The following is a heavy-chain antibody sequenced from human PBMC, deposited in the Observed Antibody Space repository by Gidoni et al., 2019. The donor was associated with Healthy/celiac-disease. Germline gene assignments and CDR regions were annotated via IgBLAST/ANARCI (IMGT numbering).Heavy chain of an antibody. J-gene: IGHJ6*02. CDR1: GFTFSSYS. Sequence: EVQLVESGGGLVQPGGSLRLSCAASGFTFSSYSMTWVRQAPGKGLEWVSYISSSSSTIYYAEYVKGRFTISGDKAKNSLYLQMNSLRDEDTAVYYCARDCSSTSCYAGGGYYYYGMDVWGQGTTVTVSS. V-gene: IGHV3-48*02. CDR3: ARDCSSTSCYAGGGYYYYGMDV. D-gene: IGHD2-2*01. CDR2: ISSSSSTI.